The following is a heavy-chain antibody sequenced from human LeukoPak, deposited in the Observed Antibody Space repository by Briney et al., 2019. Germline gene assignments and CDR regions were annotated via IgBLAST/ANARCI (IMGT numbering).Heavy chain of an antibody. CDR2: INHSGST. CDR1: GGSFSGYY. CDR3: ARVDTASLFDY. Sequence: SETLSLTCAVYGGSFSGYYWSWIRQPPGKGLEWIGEINHSGSTNYNPSLKSRVTISVDTSKNQFSLKLSSVTAADTAVYYCARVDTASLFDYWGQGTLVTVSS. D-gene: IGHD5-18*01. V-gene: IGHV4-34*01. J-gene: IGHJ4*02.